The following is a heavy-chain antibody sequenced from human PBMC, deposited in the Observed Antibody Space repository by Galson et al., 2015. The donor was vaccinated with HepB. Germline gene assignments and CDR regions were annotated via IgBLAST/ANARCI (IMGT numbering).Heavy chain of an antibody. CDR3: ARCLYLRYFDWLQSGDPNYYYYGMDV. CDR2: IYSGGST. Sequence: SLRLSCAASGFTVSSNYMSWVRQAPGKGLEWVSVIYSGGSTYYADSVKGRFTISRHNSKNTLYLQMNSLRAEDTAVYYCARCLYLRYFDWLQSGDPNYYYYGMDVWGQGTTVTVSS. J-gene: IGHJ6*02. D-gene: IGHD3-9*01. V-gene: IGHV3-53*04. CDR1: GFTVSSNY.